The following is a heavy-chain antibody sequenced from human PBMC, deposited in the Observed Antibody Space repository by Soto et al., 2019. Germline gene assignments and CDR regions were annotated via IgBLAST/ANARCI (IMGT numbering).Heavy chain of an antibody. V-gene: IGHV4-59*01. D-gene: IGHD3-3*01. CDR2: IYYSGST. CDR1: GGSISSYY. Sequence: SETLSLTCTVSGGSISSYYWSWIRQPPGKGLEWIGYIYYSGSTDYNPSLKSRVTISVDTSKNQFSLKLSSVTAADTAVYYCARVLFGRGNWFDPWGQGTLVTVS. CDR3: ARVLFGRGNWFDP. J-gene: IGHJ5*02.